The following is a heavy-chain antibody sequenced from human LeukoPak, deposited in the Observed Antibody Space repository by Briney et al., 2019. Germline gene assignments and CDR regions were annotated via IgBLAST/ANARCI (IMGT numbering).Heavy chain of an antibody. J-gene: IGHJ5*02. Sequence: GGSLRLSCAASGFTFSAYWMHWVRQAPGMGLVWVSRIDDDGSGASYADSVKGRFTISRDSARNTLYLQMNSLRAEDTAVYYCARIGPSGSGSYFFLDPWGQGTPVTVSS. V-gene: IGHV3-74*01. CDR1: GFTFSAYW. CDR3: ARIGPSGSGSYFFLDP. CDR2: IDDDGSGA. D-gene: IGHD3-10*01.